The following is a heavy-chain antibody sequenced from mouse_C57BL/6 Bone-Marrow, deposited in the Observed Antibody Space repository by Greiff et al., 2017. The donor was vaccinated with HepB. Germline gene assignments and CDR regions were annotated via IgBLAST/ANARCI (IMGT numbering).Heavy chain of an antibody. Sequence: QVQLQQPGAELVRPGPSVKLSCKASGYTFTSYWMHWVKQRPGQGLEWIGVIDPSDSYTNYNQKFKGKATLTVDTSSSTAYMQLSSLTSEDSAVYYCARKRIYYGNFYWYFDVWGTGTTVTVSS. J-gene: IGHJ1*03. CDR3: ARKRIYYGNFYWYFDV. CDR1: GYTFTSYW. CDR2: IDPSDSYT. V-gene: IGHV1-59*01. D-gene: IGHD2-1*01.